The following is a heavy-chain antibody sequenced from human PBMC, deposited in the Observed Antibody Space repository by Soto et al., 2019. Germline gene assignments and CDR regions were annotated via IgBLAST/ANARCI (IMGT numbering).Heavy chain of an antibody. Sequence: PSETLSLTCTVSGGSISSGDYYWRWIRQPPGKGLEWIGYIYYSGSTYYNPSLKSRVTISVDTSKNQFSLKLSSVTAADTAVYYRAFHQGTTGWFDPWGQGTLVTVSS. J-gene: IGHJ5*02. CDR2: IYYSGST. CDR1: GGSISSGDYY. D-gene: IGHD1-7*01. V-gene: IGHV4-30-4*01. CDR3: AFHQGTTGWFDP.